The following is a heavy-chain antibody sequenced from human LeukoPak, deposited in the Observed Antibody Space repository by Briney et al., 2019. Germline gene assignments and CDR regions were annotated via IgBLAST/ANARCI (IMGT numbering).Heavy chain of an antibody. D-gene: IGHD5-24*01. Sequence: ASVKVSCKASGYTFTGYYMHWVRQAPGQGLEWMGWINPNSGGTNYAQKFQGRVTMTRDTSISTAYMELSRLRSDDTAAYYCAGGAGYSPLRGYGMDVWGQGTTVTVSS. J-gene: IGHJ6*02. CDR3: AGGAGYSPLRGYGMDV. V-gene: IGHV1-2*02. CDR2: INPNSGGT. CDR1: GYTFTGYY.